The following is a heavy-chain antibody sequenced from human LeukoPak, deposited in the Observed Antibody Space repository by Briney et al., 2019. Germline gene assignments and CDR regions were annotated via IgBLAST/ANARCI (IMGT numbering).Heavy chain of an antibody. V-gene: IGHV4-59*01. J-gene: IGHJ6*02. D-gene: IGHD6-13*01. CDR1: GGSFSGYY. Sequence: PSETLSLTCAVYGGSFSGYYWSWIRQPPGKGLEWIGYIYYSGSTNYNPSLESRVTISVDTSKNQFSLKLSSVTAADTAVYYCARDRFVQYSSSWYSGGLDYYYYGMDVWGQGTTVTVSS. CDR3: ARDRFVQYSSSWYSGGLDYYYYGMDV. CDR2: IYYSGST.